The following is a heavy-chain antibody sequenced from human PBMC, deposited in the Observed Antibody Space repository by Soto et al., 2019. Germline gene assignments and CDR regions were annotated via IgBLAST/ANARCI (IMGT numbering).Heavy chain of an antibody. V-gene: IGHV1-69*02. CDR3: ATYSGYDGYFDY. J-gene: IGHJ4*02. D-gene: IGHD5-12*01. Sequence: QVQLVQSGAEVKKPGSSVKVSCKASGGTFSSYTISWVRQAPGQGLEWMGRIIPILGIANYAQKFQGRVTLTAVKCTSTAYMELSSLRSEDTSVYYCATYSGYDGYFDYWGQGTLVTVSS. CDR1: GGTFSSYT. CDR2: IIPILGIA.